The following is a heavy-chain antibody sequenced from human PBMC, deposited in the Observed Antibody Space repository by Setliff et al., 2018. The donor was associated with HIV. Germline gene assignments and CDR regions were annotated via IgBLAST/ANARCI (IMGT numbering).Heavy chain of an antibody. CDR1: GGSISKYF. D-gene: IGHD5-12*01. J-gene: IGHJ4*02. CDR3: ARDWGYIAATPDY. CDR2: IHTSGST. Sequence: SETLSLTCTVSGGSISKYFWSWIRQPAGKGLEWIGRIHTSGSTNYNPSLKSRVTISVDTSKNQFSLNLSSVTAADTAIYYCARDWGYIAATPDYWGQGTRVTVSS. V-gene: IGHV4-4*07.